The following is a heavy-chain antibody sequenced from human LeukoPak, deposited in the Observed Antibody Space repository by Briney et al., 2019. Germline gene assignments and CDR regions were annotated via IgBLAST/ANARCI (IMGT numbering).Heavy chain of an antibody. J-gene: IGHJ5*02. CDR2: IIPILGIA. D-gene: IGHD2-2*03. V-gene: IGHV1-69*04. CDR3: ARGYGYCSSTSCYDGRTVFDWFDP. CDR1: GGTFSSYA. Sequence: GASVKVSCKASGGTFSSYAISWVRQAPGQGLEWMGRIIPILGIANYAQKFQGRVTITADKSTSTAYMELSSLRSEDTAVYYCARGYGYCSSTSCYDGRTVFDWFDPWGQGTLVTVSS.